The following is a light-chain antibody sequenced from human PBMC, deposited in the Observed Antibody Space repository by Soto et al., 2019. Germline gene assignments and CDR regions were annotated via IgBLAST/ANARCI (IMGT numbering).Light chain of an antibody. CDR3: QQYNSYPYT. CDR2: DVS. J-gene: IGKJ2*01. Sequence: DIQMSQSPSSVSASVGVRVTITCRASQSISSWLAWYQQKPGKAPKLLIYDVSSLESGVPSRFSGSGSGTEFTLTISSLQPDDFATYYCQQYNSYPYTFGQGTKVDI. CDR1: QSISSW. V-gene: IGKV1-5*01.